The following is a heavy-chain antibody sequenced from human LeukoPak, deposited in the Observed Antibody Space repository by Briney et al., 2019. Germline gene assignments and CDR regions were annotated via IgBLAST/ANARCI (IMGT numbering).Heavy chain of an antibody. CDR1: GFTFSSYG. J-gene: IGHJ4*02. D-gene: IGHD3-3*01. CDR2: IRYDGSNK. Sequence: GGSLRLSCVASGFTFSSYGMHWVRQAPGKGLEWVAFIRYDGSNKYYADSVKGRFTISRDNSKNTLYLQMNSLRAEDTAVYYCAGGLLAVLEWLNYWGQGTLVTVSS. CDR3: AGGLLAVLEWLNY. V-gene: IGHV3-30*02.